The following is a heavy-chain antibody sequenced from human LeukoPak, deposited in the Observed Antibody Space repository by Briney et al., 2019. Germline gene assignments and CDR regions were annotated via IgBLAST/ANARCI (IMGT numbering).Heavy chain of an antibody. CDR3: ARLYSQNYFDP. V-gene: IGHV4-59*08. CDR1: GGSISSFY. Sequence: SSETLSFTCTVSGGSISSFYGSWIRQPPGKGLEWIGYVYSSGNTNYNPPLKSRVTISVDTSKNQFSLRLSSVTAADTAVCYCARLYSQNYFDPWGQGTLVTVSS. D-gene: IGHD1-7*01. CDR2: VYSSGNT. J-gene: IGHJ5*02.